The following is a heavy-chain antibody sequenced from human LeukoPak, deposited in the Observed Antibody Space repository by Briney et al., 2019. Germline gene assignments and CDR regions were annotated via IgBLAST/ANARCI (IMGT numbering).Heavy chain of an antibody. D-gene: IGHD3-22*01. V-gene: IGHV3-23*01. CDR3: ARDLFRYYYDS. CDR1: GFTFSSYA. J-gene: IGHJ4*02. Sequence: GGSLRLSCAASGFTFSSYAMSWVRQAPGKGLEWVSAISGSGGSTYYADSVKGRFTISRDNSKNTPYLQMNSLRAEDTAVYYCARDLFRYYYDSWGQGTLVTVSS. CDR2: ISGSGGST.